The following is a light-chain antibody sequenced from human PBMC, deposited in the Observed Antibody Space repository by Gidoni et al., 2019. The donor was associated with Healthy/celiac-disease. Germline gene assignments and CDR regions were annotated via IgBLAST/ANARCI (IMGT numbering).Light chain of an antibody. Sequence: DIQMTQAPSSLSASVGDRVTITCRARPSISSYLNWYQQKPRKAPNLLIYASSSLRSGVPSRFSGSGSGTDFTLTISSLQPEDFATYYCQQSYSTPWTFGQGTKVEIK. V-gene: IGKV1-39*01. J-gene: IGKJ1*01. CDR1: PSISSY. CDR3: QQSYSTPWT. CDR2: ASS.